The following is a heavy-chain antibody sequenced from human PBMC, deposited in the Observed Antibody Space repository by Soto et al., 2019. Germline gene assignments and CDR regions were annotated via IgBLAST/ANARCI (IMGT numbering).Heavy chain of an antibody. Sequence: GASVKVSCKASGYTFNNYYMHWVRQAPGQGLEWMGIINPSGGSTSYGQKFQGRVTMTRDTSTSTVYMELSTLRSEDTAVYYCARDRDGYNGAFDYWGQGTLVTVSS. D-gene: IGHD5-12*01. CDR1: GYTFNNYY. CDR2: INPSGGST. CDR3: ARDRDGYNGAFDY. J-gene: IGHJ4*02. V-gene: IGHV1-46*02.